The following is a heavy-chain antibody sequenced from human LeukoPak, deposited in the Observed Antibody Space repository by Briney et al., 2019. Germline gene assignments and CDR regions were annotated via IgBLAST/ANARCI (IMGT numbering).Heavy chain of an antibody. CDR1: GGSMSSYY. CDR2: IYYSGST. Sequence: SETLSLTCTVSGGSMSSYYWSWIRQPPGKGLEWIGYIYYSGSTKYNPSLKSRVTISVDTSKNQFSLKLNSVTAADTAVYYCARGARAGYNLEPFDYWGQGTLVTVSS. V-gene: IGHV4-59*08. D-gene: IGHD5-24*01. J-gene: IGHJ4*02. CDR3: ARGARAGYNLEPFDY.